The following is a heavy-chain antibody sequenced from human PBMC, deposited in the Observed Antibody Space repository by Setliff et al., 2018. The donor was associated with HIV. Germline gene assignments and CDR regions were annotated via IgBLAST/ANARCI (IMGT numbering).Heavy chain of an antibody. CDR3: ARTKIFSAGFRGYLTGPINWFDP. D-gene: IGHD3-10*01. V-gene: IGHV1-18*01. CDR2: ISAYNGNT. CDR1: GYTFTSYG. J-gene: IGHJ5*02. Sequence: GASVKVSCKASGYTFTSYGISGVRQAPGQGLEWMGWISAYNGNTNYAQKLLGRVTMTTDTSTSTAYMELRSLRSDDTAVYYCARTKIFSAGFRGYLTGPINWFDPWGQGTLVTVSS.